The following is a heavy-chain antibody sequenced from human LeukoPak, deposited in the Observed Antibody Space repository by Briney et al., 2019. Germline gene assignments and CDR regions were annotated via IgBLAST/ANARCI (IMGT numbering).Heavy chain of an antibody. CDR3: ARGDCSGGSCYRT. J-gene: IGHJ4*02. Sequence: ASVKVSCKASGYTFTVYYIHWVRQAPGQGPEWMGWIKPNSGGTKYAEKFQGRVTMTRDTSISTAYMEVGRLTSDDTAVYYCARGDCSGGSCYRTWGQGTLVTVSS. D-gene: IGHD2-15*01. CDR1: GYTFTVYY. CDR2: IKPNSGGT. V-gene: IGHV1-2*02.